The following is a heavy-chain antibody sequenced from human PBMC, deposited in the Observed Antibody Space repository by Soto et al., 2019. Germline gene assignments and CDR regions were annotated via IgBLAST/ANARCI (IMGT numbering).Heavy chain of an antibody. CDR1: GFTFSSNA. V-gene: IGHV3-64D*06. D-gene: IGHD6-13*01. CDR3: VKVSASSSWSTNYYFDY. J-gene: IGHJ4*02. CDR2: ISSNGGTR. Sequence: PGGSLRLSCSDSGFTFSSNAMHWVRQAPGKGLEYVAGISSNGGTRNYADSLKGRVTISRDNSKNTVYLQMSSLRAEDTAVYYCVKVSASSSWSTNYYFDYWGQGTLVTVSS.